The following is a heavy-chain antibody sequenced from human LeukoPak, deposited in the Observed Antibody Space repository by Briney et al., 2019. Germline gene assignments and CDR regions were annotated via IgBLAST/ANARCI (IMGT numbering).Heavy chain of an antibody. CDR2: INPNSGGT. CDR1: GYTFTGYY. CDR3: ATPFNILGGSYFDY. Sequence: ASVKVSCKASGYTFTGYYMHWVRQAPGQGLEWMGWINPNSGGTNYAQKFQGRVTMTRDTSISTAYMERGRLRSDDTAVYYCATPFNILGGSYFDYWGQGTLVTVSS. J-gene: IGHJ4*02. V-gene: IGHV1-2*02. D-gene: IGHD3-16*01.